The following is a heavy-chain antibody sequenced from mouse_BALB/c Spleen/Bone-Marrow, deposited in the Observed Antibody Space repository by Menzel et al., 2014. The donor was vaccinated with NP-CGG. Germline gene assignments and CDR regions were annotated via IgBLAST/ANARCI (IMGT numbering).Heavy chain of an antibody. Sequence: VHLVESGPGLVAPSQGLSITCTVSGFSLTSYGVHWVRQPPGKGLEWLGVIWAGGSTNYNSALMSRLSISKDNSESQVFLKMNSLQTDDTAIYYCARDRGYYKDVGDYWGQGTTLTVSS. CDR2: IWAGGST. V-gene: IGHV2-9*02. CDR3: ARDRGYYKDVGDY. D-gene: IGHD2-3*01. CDR1: GFSLTSYG. J-gene: IGHJ2*01.